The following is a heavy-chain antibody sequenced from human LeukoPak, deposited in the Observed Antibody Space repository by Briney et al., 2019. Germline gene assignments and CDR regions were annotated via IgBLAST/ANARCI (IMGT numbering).Heavy chain of an antibody. Sequence: ASVKVSCKASGYTFTSYGISWVRQAPGQGLEWMGWISAYNGNTNYAQKLQGRVTMTTDTSTSTAYMELRSLRSDDTAVYYCARYCSSTSCYWHYMDVWGKGTTVTVSS. CDR1: GYTFTSYG. J-gene: IGHJ6*03. CDR3: ARYCSSTSCYWHYMDV. V-gene: IGHV1-18*01. CDR2: ISAYNGNT. D-gene: IGHD2-2*01.